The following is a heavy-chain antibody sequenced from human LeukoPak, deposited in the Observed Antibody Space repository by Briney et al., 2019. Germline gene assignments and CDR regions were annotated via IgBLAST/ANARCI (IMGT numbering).Heavy chain of an antibody. CDR2: FSGGSGGT. J-gene: IGHJ3*02. Sequence: KSGGSLRLSCAASGFTFSNYAMSWVRQAPGKGLEWLSAFSGGSGGTYYADSAKGRFTISRDNSKNTLPLQMNTLRAEDTALYYCAKGRQEIGGSDAFDIWGQGTMVTVSS. CDR3: AKGRQEIGGSDAFDI. V-gene: IGHV3-23*01. D-gene: IGHD3-16*01. CDR1: GFTFSNYA.